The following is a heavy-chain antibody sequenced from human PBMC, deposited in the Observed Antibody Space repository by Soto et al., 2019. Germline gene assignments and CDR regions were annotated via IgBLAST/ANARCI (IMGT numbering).Heavy chain of an antibody. J-gene: IGHJ6*02. CDR2: IDPSDSYT. V-gene: IGHV5-10-1*01. Sequence: PGESLKISCKGSGYSFTSYWISWVRQMPGKGLEWMGRIDPSDSYTNYSPSFQGHVTISADKSISTAYLQWSSLRSDDTAVYYCAREGSFYGSGGRDQYYYGMDVWGQGTTVTVSS. D-gene: IGHD3-10*01. CDR3: AREGSFYGSGGRDQYYYGMDV. CDR1: GYSFTSYW.